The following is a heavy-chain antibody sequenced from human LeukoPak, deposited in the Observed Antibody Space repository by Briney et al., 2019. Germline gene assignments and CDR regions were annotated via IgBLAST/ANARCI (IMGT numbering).Heavy chain of an antibody. Sequence: SVTVSCMASRGTFIIYAISWVRQPPGQGLEWMGWVIPIFGTANYAQKFQGRVTTTADKSTSTAYMELSSLRSEDTAVYYCARTRRPVGRFLEWSHDMDVWGKGTTVTVSS. D-gene: IGHD3-3*01. CDR1: RGTFIIYA. J-gene: IGHJ6*03. CDR3: ARTRRPVGRFLEWSHDMDV. V-gene: IGHV1-69*06. CDR2: VIPIFGTA.